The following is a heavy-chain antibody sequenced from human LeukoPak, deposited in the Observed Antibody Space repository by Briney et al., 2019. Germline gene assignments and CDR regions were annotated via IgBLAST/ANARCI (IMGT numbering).Heavy chain of an antibody. CDR1: GFIFSSYA. V-gene: IGHV3-23*01. CDR2: ISGSGGST. Sequence: GGSLRLSCAASGFIFSSYAMSWVRQAPGKGLEWDSAISGSGGSTYYADSVKGRFTISRDNSRNTLYLQMNSLRAEDTAVYYCAKRQYREFDYWGQGTLVTVSS. CDR3: AKRQYREFDY. J-gene: IGHJ4*02. D-gene: IGHD5-18*01.